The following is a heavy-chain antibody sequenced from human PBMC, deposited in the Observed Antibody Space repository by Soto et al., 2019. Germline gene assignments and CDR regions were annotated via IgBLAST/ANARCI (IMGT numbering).Heavy chain of an antibody. D-gene: IGHD3-22*01. Sequence: GGSLRLSCAASGFTFSSYGMHWVRQAPGKGLEWVAVISYDGSNKYYADSVKGRFTISRDNSKNTLYLQMNSLRAEDKSVYYCAKDDGSSWYDSSGEAFDIWGQGTMVTVSS. CDR2: ISYDGSNK. V-gene: IGHV3-30*18. J-gene: IGHJ3*02. CDR3: AKDDGSSWYDSSGEAFDI. CDR1: GFTFSSYG.